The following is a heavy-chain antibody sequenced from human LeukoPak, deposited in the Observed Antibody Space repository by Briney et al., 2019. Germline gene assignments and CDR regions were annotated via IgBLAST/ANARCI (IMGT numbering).Heavy chain of an antibody. CDR1: GFTFSDYG. J-gene: IGHJ4*02. D-gene: IGHD6-13*01. Sequence: PGGSLRLSCAASGFTFSDYGMNWVRQAPGKGLEWVAFIQYEEGNKYYADSVKGRFTISRDNSKNTLYLQMNSLRAEDTAVYYCTNLPTQQHLDYWGQGTLVTVSS. CDR2: IQYEEGNK. V-gene: IGHV3-30*02. CDR3: TNLPTQQHLDY.